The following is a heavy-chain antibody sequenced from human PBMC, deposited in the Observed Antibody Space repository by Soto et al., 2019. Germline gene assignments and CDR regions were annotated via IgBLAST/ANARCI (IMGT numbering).Heavy chain of an antibody. Sequence: QVQLVQSGAEVKKPGASVKVSCKASGYTFTSYDINWVRQATGQGLEWMGWMNPNSENTGYAQKFQGRLTMTRNTSISTAYMEPSSLRAGDPGVYYCARERWGGYVAYWGPGILVTVSS. CDR1: GYTFTSYD. V-gene: IGHV1-8*01. D-gene: IGHD3-16*01. CDR3: ARERWGGYVAY. CDR2: MNPNSENT. J-gene: IGHJ4*02.